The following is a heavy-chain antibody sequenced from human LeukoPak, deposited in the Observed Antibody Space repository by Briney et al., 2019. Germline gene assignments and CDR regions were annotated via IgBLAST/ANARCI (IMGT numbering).Heavy chain of an antibody. CDR1: GGSFSGYY. Sequence: SETLSLTCAVYGGSFSGYYWSWIRQPPGKGLEWIGEINHSGSNNYNPSLKSRVTISVDTSKNQFSLKLSSVTAADTAVYYCARADSSGYYSYYFDYWGQGTLVTVSS. V-gene: IGHV4-34*01. CDR2: INHSGSN. J-gene: IGHJ4*02. CDR3: ARADSSGYYSYYFDY. D-gene: IGHD3-22*01.